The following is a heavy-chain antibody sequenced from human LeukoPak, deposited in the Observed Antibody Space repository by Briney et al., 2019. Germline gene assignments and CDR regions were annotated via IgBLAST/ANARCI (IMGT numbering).Heavy chain of an antibody. CDR2: IFPGESDT. J-gene: IGHJ3*02. CDR1: GYSFRDYW. D-gene: IGHD2-15*01. V-gene: IGHV5-51*01. Sequence: GESLKISCKGFGYSFRDYWIGWVRQMPGKDLEWMGIIFPGESDTRYSPSFQGQVTISADKSISTAYLQWSSLKASDTAMYYCARFSRLGYCSGGSCYSSLDAFDIWGQGTMVTVSS. CDR3: ARFSRLGYCSGGSCYSSLDAFDI.